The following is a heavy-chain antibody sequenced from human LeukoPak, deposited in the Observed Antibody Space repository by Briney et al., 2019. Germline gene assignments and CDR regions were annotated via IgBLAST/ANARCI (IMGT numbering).Heavy chain of an antibody. J-gene: IGHJ6*03. D-gene: IGHD4-17*01. CDR3: ARASTDRYYYYYMDV. CDR2: ISSSGNTI. CDR1: GFTFSDYY. V-gene: IGHV3-11*04. Sequence: GGSLRLSCAASGFTFSDYYMSWIRQAPGKGLEWVSYISSSGNTIYYADSVRGRFTISRDNAKNSLYLHMNSLRAEDTAIYYCARASTDRYYYYYMDVWGKGTTVTVSS.